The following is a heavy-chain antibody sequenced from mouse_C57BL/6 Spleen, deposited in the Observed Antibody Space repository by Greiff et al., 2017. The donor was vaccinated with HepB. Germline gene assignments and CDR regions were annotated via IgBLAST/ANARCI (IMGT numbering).Heavy chain of an antibody. CDR3: ASSSSHYYYAMDY. D-gene: IGHD1-1*01. CDR2: IDPSDSET. V-gene: IGHV1-52*01. Sequence: QVQLQQPGAELVRPGSSVKLSCKASGYTFTSYWMHWVKQRPIQGLEWIGNIDPSDSETHYNQKFKDKATLTVDKSSSTAYMQLSSLTSEDSAVYYCASSSSHYYYAMDYWGQGTSVTVSS. J-gene: IGHJ4*01. CDR1: GYTFTSYW.